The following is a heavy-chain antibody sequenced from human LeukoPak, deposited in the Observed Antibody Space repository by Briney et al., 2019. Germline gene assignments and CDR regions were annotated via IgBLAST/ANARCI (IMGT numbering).Heavy chain of an antibody. CDR2: ISSSSNYI. Sequence: GGSLRLSCAASGFTFSSYSMNWVRQAPGKGLEWVSSISSSSNYIYYADSVKGRFTISRDNAKNSLYLQMNSLRAEDTAVYYCARDQIQPTDTYYYYYYMDVWGKGTTVTVAS. CDR3: ARDQIQPTDTYYYYYYMDV. V-gene: IGHV3-21*01. CDR1: GFTFSSYS. J-gene: IGHJ6*03.